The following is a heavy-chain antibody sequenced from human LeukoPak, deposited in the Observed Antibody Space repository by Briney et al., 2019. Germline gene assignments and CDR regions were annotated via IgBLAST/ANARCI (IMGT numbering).Heavy chain of an antibody. D-gene: IGHD5-18*01. CDR3: ARKTWIQLWLGPDAFDI. Sequence: TSETLSLNCAVYGGSFSGYYWSWIRQPPGKGLEWFGEINHSGSTNYNPSLKSRVTISVDTSKNQFSLKLSSVTAADTAVYYCARKTWIQLWLGPDAFDIWGQGTMVTVSS. V-gene: IGHV4-34*01. CDR2: INHSGST. CDR1: GGSFSGYY. J-gene: IGHJ3*02.